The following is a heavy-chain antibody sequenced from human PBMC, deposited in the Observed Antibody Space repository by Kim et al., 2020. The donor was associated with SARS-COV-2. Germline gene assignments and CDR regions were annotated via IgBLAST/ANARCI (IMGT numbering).Heavy chain of an antibody. CDR1: GGSISSYY. Sequence: SETLSLTCTVSGGSISSYYWSWIRQPPGKGLEWIGYIYYSGSTNYNPSLKSRVTISVDTSKNQFSLKLSSVTAADTAVYYCARLPTIFGVVIDAFDIWGQGTMVTVSS. CDR2: IYYSGST. V-gene: IGHV4-59*01. CDR3: ARLPTIFGVVIDAFDI. J-gene: IGHJ3*02. D-gene: IGHD3-3*01.